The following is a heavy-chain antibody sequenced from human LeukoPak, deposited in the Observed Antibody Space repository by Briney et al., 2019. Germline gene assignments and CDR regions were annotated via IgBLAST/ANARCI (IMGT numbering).Heavy chain of an antibody. Sequence: SETLSLTCTVSGGSISGYYWSWIRQPPGKGLEWIGEINHSGSTNYNPSLKSRVTISVDTSKNQFSLKLSSVTAADTAVYYCARAAIYYRYFDYWGQGTLVTVSS. CDR1: GGSISGYY. V-gene: IGHV4-34*01. CDR2: INHSGST. D-gene: IGHD3-22*01. CDR3: ARAAIYYRYFDY. J-gene: IGHJ4*02.